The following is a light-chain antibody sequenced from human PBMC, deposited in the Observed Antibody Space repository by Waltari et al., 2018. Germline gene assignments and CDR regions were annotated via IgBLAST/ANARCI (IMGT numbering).Light chain of an antibody. V-gene: IGKV3-20*01. CDR1: QSVGWS. Sequence: ATLSCRASQSVGWSLAWYQQKPGQAPRLVISGASSRATGIPDRFSGSGSGTDFSLTISRLEPEDFAVYYCQHYVRLPVTFGQGTKVEI. CDR2: GAS. CDR3: QHYVRLPVT. J-gene: IGKJ1*01.